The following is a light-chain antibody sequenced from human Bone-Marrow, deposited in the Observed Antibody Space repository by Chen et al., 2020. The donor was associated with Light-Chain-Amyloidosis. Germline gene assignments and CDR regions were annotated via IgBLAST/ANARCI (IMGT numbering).Light chain of an antibody. J-gene: IGKJ1*01. Sequence: DVVMTQSPLSLPVTLGQPASISCRSSQSLVYSYGTTYLNWFQQRPGQSPRRLIYKVSNRDSGVPDRFSGSGSGTDFTLKISRVEAEDVGVYYCMQGTHWPWTFGQGTKVEIK. CDR1: QSLVYSYGTTY. CDR2: KVS. CDR3: MQGTHWPWT. V-gene: IGKV2-30*01.